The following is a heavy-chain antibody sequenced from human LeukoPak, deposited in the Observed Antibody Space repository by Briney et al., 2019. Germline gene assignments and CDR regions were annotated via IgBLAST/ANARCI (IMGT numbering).Heavy chain of an antibody. J-gene: IGHJ4*02. CDR3: ARVGRDYGDFDY. CDR1: GFTFSSYW. Sequence: GGSLRLSCAASGFTFSSYWMHWVRHAPGKGLVWVSRINSDGSSTSYADSVKGRFTISRDNAKNTLYLQMNSLRAEDTAVYYCARVGRDYGDFDYWGQGTLVTVSS. V-gene: IGHV3-74*01. D-gene: IGHD4-17*01. CDR2: INSDGSST.